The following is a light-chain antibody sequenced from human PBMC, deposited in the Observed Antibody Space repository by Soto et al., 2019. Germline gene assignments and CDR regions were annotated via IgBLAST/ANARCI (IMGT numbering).Light chain of an antibody. CDR1: SSDVGGYNY. Sequence: QSALTQPASVSGSPGQSITISCTGTSSDVGGYNYVSWYQQHPGKAPKLMIYEVSNRPSGVSNRFSGSKSGNTASLTISGLQAEDEADYYCSSYTISSIDYVFATGTKLTVL. V-gene: IGLV2-14*01. CDR2: EVS. CDR3: SSYTISSIDYV. J-gene: IGLJ1*01.